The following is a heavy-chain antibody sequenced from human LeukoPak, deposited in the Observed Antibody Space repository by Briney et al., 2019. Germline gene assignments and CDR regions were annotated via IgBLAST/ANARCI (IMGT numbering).Heavy chain of an antibody. D-gene: IGHD6-13*01. CDR3: ARDRDSSSWYGIDY. V-gene: IGHV4-61*01. Sequence: SETLSLTCTVSGGSISSSSYYWSWIRQPPGKGLEWIGYIYYSGSTNYNPSLKSRVTISVDTSKNQFSLKLSSVTAADTAVYYCARDRDSSSWYGIDYWGQGTLVTVSS. CDR1: GGSISSSSYY. CDR2: IYYSGST. J-gene: IGHJ4*02.